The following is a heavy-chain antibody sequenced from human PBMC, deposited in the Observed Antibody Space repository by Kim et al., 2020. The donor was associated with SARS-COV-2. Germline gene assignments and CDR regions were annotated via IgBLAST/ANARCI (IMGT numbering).Heavy chain of an antibody. CDR1: GGTFSSYA. CDR3: ARAGAVDHRHYDFDY. D-gene: IGHD4-17*01. V-gene: IGHV1-69*13. CDR2: IIPIFGTA. J-gene: IGHJ4*02. Sequence: SVKVSCKASGGTFSSYAISWVRQAPGQGLEWMGGIIPIFGTANYAQKFQGRVTITADESTSTAYMELSSLRSEDTAVYYCARAGAVDHRHYDFDYWGQGTLVTVSS.